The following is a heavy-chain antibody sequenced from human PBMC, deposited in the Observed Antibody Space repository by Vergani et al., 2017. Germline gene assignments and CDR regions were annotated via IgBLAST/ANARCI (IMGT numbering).Heavy chain of an antibody. Sequence: QLLESGGGLIQPGGSLRLSCVASGFTFKTSWMHWVRRTPGKGLMWVSRIDPSGRDIVYADSVKGRFNISRDNAKNTLYLQMNSLRAEDTAVYFCVRDKDIVVQNIHYDAFDIWGQGTTVTISS. D-gene: IGHD2-15*01. V-gene: IGHV3-74*01. J-gene: IGHJ3*02. CDR3: VRDKDIVVQNIHYDAFDI. CDR2: IDPSGRDI. CDR1: GFTFKTSW.